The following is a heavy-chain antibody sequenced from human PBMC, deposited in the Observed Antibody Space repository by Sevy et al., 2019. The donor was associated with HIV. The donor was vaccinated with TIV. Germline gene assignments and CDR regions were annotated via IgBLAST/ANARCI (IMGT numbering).Heavy chain of an antibody. CDR1: GFTFSDYY. D-gene: IGHD3-3*01. CDR2: INKDGCEK. Sequence: GGSLRLSCAASGFTFSDYYMSWVRQAPGKGLEWVANINKDGCEKYYVDSVKGRFTFSRDNAKNSLYLQMNSLRAEDTAVYYCALDSSGFYAWGQGTLVTVSS. CDR3: ALDSSGFYA. V-gene: IGHV3-7*01. J-gene: IGHJ5*02.